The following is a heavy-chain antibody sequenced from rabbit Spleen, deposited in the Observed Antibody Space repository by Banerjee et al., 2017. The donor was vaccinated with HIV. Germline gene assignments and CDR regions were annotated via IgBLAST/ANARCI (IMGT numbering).Heavy chain of an antibody. V-gene: IGHV1S45*01. Sequence: QEHLVESGGDLVQPGASLTLTCTVSGLSFSTNYWICWVRQAPGKGLEWIACIAVGSHYTDSANWAKGRFTISKTSSTTVTLQMTSLTAADTATYFCARDSSGYDGYAYIPGYYLDLWGQGTLVTVS. CDR2: IAVGSHYT. CDR1: GLSFSTNYW. J-gene: IGHJ3*01. D-gene: IGHD6-1*01. CDR3: ARDSSGYDGYAYIPGYYLDL.